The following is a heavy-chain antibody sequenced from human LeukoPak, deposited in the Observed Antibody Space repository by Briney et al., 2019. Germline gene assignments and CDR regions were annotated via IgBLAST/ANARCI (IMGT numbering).Heavy chain of an antibody. V-gene: IGHV3-23*01. Sequence: GGTLRLSCTASGFTFSSYGMSWVRQAPGKGLEWVSTVSGGGGTTYYADSVKGRFTISRDNSKNTLYLQMNSLRAEDTAVYYCARDYEGGSSGSPDWYFDLWGRGTLVTVSS. CDR3: ARDYEGGSSGSPDWYFDL. CDR1: GFTFSSYG. J-gene: IGHJ2*01. CDR2: VSGGGGTT. D-gene: IGHD3-22*01.